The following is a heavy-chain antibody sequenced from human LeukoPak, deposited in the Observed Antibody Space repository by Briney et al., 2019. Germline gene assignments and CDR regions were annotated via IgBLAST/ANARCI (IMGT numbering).Heavy chain of an antibody. D-gene: IGHD6-25*01. J-gene: IGHJ4*02. V-gene: IGHV4-59*01. Sequence: SETLSLTCTVSGDSLNSYYWSWIRQPPGAGLQGIGYIFYSGSSNYNASLRSRVAISVDTSKNQISLKLTSVTAADTAVYYCAGRAARFFDYWGQGILVTVSS. CDR1: GDSLNSYY. CDR2: IFYSGSS. CDR3: AGRAARFFDY.